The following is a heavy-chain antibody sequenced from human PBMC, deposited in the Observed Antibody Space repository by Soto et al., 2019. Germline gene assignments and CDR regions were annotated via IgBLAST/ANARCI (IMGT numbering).Heavy chain of an antibody. V-gene: IGHV1-46*01. CDR3: ARDGSYCSSTSCFLDYYGMDV. CDR1: GYTFTSYY. CDR2: INPSGGST. J-gene: IGHJ6*02. D-gene: IGHD2-2*01. Sequence: QVQLVQSGAEVKKPGASVKVSCKASGYTFTSYYMHWVRQAPGQGLSWMGIINPSGGSTSYEQKFQGRVTMTRDTSTSTVYMELSSLRSEDTAVYYCARDGSYCSSTSCFLDYYGMDVWGQGTTVTVSS.